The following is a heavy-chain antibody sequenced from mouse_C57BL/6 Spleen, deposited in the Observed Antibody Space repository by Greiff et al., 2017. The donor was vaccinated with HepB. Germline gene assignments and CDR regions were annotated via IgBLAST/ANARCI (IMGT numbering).Heavy chain of an antibody. CDR1: GFSLTSYG. D-gene: IGHD1-1*01. CDR2: IWSGGST. Sequence: VQLQESGPGLVQPSQSLSITCTVSGFSLTSYGVHWVRQSPGKGLEWLGVIWSGGSTDYNAAFISRLSISKDNSKSQVFFKMNSLQADDTAIYYCARRGTTVVAMDAMDYWGQGTSVTVSS. CDR3: ARRGTTVVAMDAMDY. V-gene: IGHV2-2*01. J-gene: IGHJ4*01.